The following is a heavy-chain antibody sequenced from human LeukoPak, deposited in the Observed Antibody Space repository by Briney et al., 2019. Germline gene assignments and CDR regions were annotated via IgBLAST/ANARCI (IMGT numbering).Heavy chain of an antibody. V-gene: IGHV1-18*01. CDR2: IGAYNGNT. J-gene: IGHJ4*02. CDR3: ARDQRGYGSGIYDY. D-gene: IGHD3-10*01. CDR1: GYTFTSYG. Sequence: ASVKVSCKASGYTFTSYGISWVRQAPGQGLEWMGWIGAYNGNTNYAQKLQGRVTMTTDTSTSTAYMELRSLRSDDTAVYYCARDQRGYGSGIYDYWGQGTLVTVSS.